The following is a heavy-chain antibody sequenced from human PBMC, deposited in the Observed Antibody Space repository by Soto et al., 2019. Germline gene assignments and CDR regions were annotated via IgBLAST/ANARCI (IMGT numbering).Heavy chain of an antibody. Sequence: SVKVSCKASGGTFSSYTISWVRQAPGQGLEWMGGIIPIFGTANYAQKFQGRVTITADESTSTAYMELSSLRSEDTAVYYCARDDVDTAMPYGMDVWGQGTTVTVSS. V-gene: IGHV1-69*13. CDR3: ARDDVDTAMPYGMDV. CDR1: GGTFSSYT. D-gene: IGHD5-18*01. J-gene: IGHJ6*02. CDR2: IIPIFGTA.